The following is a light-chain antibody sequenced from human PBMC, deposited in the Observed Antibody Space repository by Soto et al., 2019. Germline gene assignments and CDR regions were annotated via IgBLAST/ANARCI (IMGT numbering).Light chain of an antibody. V-gene: IGKV3-20*01. CDR3: QQYGSSGT. Sequence: ENVWTQSPGTMSLSPGERATRSCRASQSVSNNYLAWYQQKPGQAPRLLIYGASNRATGIPDRFSGSGSGTDFTLTISRLEPEDFAVYYCQQYGSSGTVGQGTKVDIK. CDR1: QSVSNNY. CDR2: GAS. J-gene: IGKJ1*01.